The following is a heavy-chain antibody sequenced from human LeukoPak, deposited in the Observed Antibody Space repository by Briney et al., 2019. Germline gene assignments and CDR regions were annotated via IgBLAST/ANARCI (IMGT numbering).Heavy chain of an antibody. J-gene: IGHJ3*02. V-gene: IGHV4-59*08. CDR3: TRGTGYWQSDAFDI. Sequence: SETLSLTCTVSGGSIRSYYWSWIRQPPGKGLEWIGYMYYSGSTNYNPSLKSRVTISVDTSKNQFSLKLSSVTAADTAVYYCTRGTGYWQSDAFDIWGQGTMVTASS. CDR2: MYYSGST. CDR1: GGSIRSYY. D-gene: IGHD2-8*02.